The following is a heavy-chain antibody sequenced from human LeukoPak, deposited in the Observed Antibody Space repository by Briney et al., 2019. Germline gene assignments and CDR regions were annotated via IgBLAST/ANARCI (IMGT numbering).Heavy chain of an antibody. D-gene: IGHD3-22*01. CDR2: IGASGAT. V-gene: IGHV3-23*01. CDR1: GFTFRIYA. Sequence: TGGSLRLSCAASGFTFRIYAMTWVRQAPGKGLEWVSAIGASGATFYADSVKGRFTISRDNSRNTLYLQMNSLRTEDTVVYYCAKNYHDNSAYFSWAFDIWGQGTMVTLSS. CDR3: AKNYHDNSAYFSWAFDI. J-gene: IGHJ3*02.